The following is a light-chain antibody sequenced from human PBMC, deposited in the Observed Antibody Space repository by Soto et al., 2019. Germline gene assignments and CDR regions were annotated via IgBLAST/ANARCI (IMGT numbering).Light chain of an antibody. CDR3: QHYSTSRGA. CDR1: QSVSTK. Sequence: MVVTQSPATLSVSPGEGATLSCRASQSVSTKLAWYQQKPGQAPRLLIYGASSRATGIPDRFSGSGSGTDFTLTISRLEPEDFAVYYCQHYSTSRGAFGQGTKVDIK. CDR2: GAS. J-gene: IGKJ1*01. V-gene: IGKV3-20*01.